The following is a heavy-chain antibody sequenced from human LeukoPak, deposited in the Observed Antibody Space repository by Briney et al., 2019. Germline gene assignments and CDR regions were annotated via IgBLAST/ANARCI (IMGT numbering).Heavy chain of an antibody. J-gene: IGHJ4*02. V-gene: IGHV3-30*02. CDR2: IRYDGNNK. D-gene: IGHD2-21*02. Sequence: GGSLRLSCAASGFTFRSYGMHWVRQAPGKGLEWVAFIRYDGNNKYYADSVKGRFTISRDNSKNTVYLQMNSLRAEDTAVYYCAKDMSGGDCPDYWGQGTLVTVSS. CDR1: GFTFRSYG. CDR3: AKDMSGGDCPDY.